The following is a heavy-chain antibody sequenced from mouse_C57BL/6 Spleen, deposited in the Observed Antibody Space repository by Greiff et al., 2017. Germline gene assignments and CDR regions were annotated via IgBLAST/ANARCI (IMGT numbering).Heavy chain of an antibody. V-gene: IGHV8-8*01. Sequence: QVTLKVCGPGILQPSQTLSLTCSFSGFSLSTSGMGVGWIRQPSGKGLEWLALIWWCDDKYSNPALKRRLTISMDTSKNQVFLKIANVDTADTATYYCARIAYYGSSYARDDWGQGTAVTVSS. CDR2: IWWCDDK. CDR3: ARIAYYGSSYARDD. CDR1: GFSLSTSGMG. J-gene: IGHJ4*01. D-gene: IGHD1-1*01.